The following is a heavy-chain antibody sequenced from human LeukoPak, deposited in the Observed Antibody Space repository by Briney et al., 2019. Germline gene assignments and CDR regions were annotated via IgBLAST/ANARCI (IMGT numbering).Heavy chain of an antibody. Sequence: ASVKASCKASGYTFTGYYMHWVRQAPGQGLEWMGWINPNSGGTNYAQKFQGRVTMTRDTSISTAYMELSRLRSDDTAVYYCARSKLRFLEWFIDYWGQGTLVTVSS. D-gene: IGHD3-3*01. CDR1: GYTFTGYY. V-gene: IGHV1-2*02. J-gene: IGHJ4*02. CDR3: ARSKLRFLEWFIDY. CDR2: INPNSGGT.